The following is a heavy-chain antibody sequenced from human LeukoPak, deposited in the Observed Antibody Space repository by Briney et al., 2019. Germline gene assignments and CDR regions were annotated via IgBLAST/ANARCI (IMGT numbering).Heavy chain of an antibody. Sequence: SETLSLTCTVSGGSISSYYWGWIRQPPGKGLEWIGSIYYSGSTYYNPSLKSRVTISVDTSKNQFSLKLSSVTAADTAVYYCASMGGNSSPYYYYMDVWGKGTTVTVSS. V-gene: IGHV4-39*01. CDR1: GGSISSYY. CDR3: ASMGGNSSPYYYYMDV. CDR2: IYYSGST. D-gene: IGHD4-23*01. J-gene: IGHJ6*03.